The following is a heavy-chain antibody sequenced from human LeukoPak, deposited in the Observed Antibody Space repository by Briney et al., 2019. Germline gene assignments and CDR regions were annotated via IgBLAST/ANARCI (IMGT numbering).Heavy chain of an antibody. J-gene: IGHJ6*04. CDR1: GFTFSNAW. D-gene: IGHD3-10*02. Sequence: PGGSLRLSCAASGFTFSNAWMSWVRQTPGKGLEWVSYISSSGSTIYYADSVKGRFTISRDNAKNSLYLQMNSLRAEDTAVYYCAELGITMIGGVWGKGTTVTISS. CDR2: ISSSGSTI. CDR3: AELGITMIGGV. V-gene: IGHV3-11*04.